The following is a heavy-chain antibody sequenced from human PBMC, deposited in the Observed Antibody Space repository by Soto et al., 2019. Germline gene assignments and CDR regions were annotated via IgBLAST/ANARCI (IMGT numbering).Heavy chain of an antibody. Sequence: PSETLSLTCSVSGGSISKFYWSWIRKTAGKGLEWMGRVYATGTTDYNPSLRSRVAMSVDISKKTFSLRLTSVTAADTGVYYCVRDGSQTRRDWFDPWDQGKLVTLSS. V-gene: IGHV4-4*07. CDR1: GGSISKFY. CDR3: VRDGSQTRRDWFDP. J-gene: IGHJ5*02. CDR2: VYATGTT.